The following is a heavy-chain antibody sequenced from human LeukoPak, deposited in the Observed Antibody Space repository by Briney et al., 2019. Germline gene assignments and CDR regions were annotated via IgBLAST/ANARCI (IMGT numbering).Heavy chain of an antibody. J-gene: IGHJ3*02. V-gene: IGHV5-51*01. CDR2: IYPGCSDT. CDR3: ARRAADDAFDI. D-gene: IGHD6-25*01. CDR1: GYSFTNYW. Sequence: EAPKIPCKGSGYSFTNYWIGLVRPMPGEGVEWVGIIYPGCSDTRYSPSFQGQVTISADKSNSTVYLQGSTVRAADTAMYYCARRAADDAFDIWGQGTMVTVSS.